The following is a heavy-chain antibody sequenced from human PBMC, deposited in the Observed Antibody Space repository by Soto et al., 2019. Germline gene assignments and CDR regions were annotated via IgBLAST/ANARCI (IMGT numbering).Heavy chain of an antibody. CDR2: IRETGNT. D-gene: IGHD1-26*01. CDR1: GFTFSNYA. J-gene: IGHJ4*02. Sequence: EVQILQSGGGLEQPGGSLRLYCAASGFTFSNYAMSWIRQAPGKGLEWVSTIRETGNTYYADSVRGRFATSRDNSENTPYLQMSSLRAEDTAVYYCAKQQMGVIRALDYWGQGTLVTVSS. CDR3: AKQQMGVIRALDY. V-gene: IGHV3-23*01.